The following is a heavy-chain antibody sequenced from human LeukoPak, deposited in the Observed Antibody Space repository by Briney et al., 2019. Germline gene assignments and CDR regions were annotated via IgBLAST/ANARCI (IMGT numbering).Heavy chain of an antibody. J-gene: IGHJ4*02. Sequence: SETLSLTCTVSGGSISSGDYDWGWIRQPPGKGLEWIGYIYYSGSTYYNPSLKSRFTISVDTSKNQFSLKLSSVTAADTAVYYCARSLTIFGVVTDWGQGTLVTVSS. CDR1: GGSISSGDYD. V-gene: IGHV4-30-4*08. D-gene: IGHD3-3*01. CDR2: IYYSGST. CDR3: ARSLTIFGVVTD.